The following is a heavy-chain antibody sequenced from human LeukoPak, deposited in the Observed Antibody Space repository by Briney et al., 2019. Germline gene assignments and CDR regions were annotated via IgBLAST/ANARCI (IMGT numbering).Heavy chain of an antibody. J-gene: IGHJ4*02. CDR3: ARSPTYYDFWSGYYKSRYFDY. Sequence: GESLKISCQGSGYSFTSYWIGWVRQMPGKGLEWMGIIYPGNSDTRYSPSFQGQVTISADKSISTAYLQWSSLKASDTAMYYCARSPTYYDFWSGYYKSRYFDYWGQGTLVTVSS. V-gene: IGHV5-51*01. CDR1: GYSFTSYW. CDR2: IYPGNSDT. D-gene: IGHD3-3*01.